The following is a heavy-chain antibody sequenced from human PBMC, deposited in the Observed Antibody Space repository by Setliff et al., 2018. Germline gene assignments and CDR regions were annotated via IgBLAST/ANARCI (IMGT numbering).Heavy chain of an antibody. CDR3: ARHVGIRGRGYNYYYYYMDV. CDR1: GGSFTNTNNY. V-gene: IGHV4-39*01. D-gene: IGHD3-10*01. J-gene: IGHJ6*03. CDR2: IYNSGYT. Sequence: SETLSLTCSVSGGSFTNTNNYWGWIRQPPGKGLEWIGSIYNSGYTHYKPSLQSRATISVDTSKSQFSLNLSNVTAADTAVYSCARHVGIRGRGYNYYYYYMDVWGKGTTVTVSS.